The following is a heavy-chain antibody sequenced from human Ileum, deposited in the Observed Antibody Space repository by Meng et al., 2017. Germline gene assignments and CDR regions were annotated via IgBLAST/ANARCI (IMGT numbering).Heavy chain of an antibody. CDR3: VRSSAWVRTGFDP. J-gene: IGHJ5*02. CDR2: IGHSGIT. Sequence: QPQLKESGPGRVKPSGALSLTCSVTGGSISTSGYYWGWIRQPPGKGLEWIGSIGHSGITYYTPSLKSRVTVSIDTSRNQFSLWLTSVTAADTAVYYCVRSSAWVRTGFDPWGQGTLVTVSS. CDR1: GGSISTSGYY. D-gene: IGHD6-19*01. V-gene: IGHV4-39*01.